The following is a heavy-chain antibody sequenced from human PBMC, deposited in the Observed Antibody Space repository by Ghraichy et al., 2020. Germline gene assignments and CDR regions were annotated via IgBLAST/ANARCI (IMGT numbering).Heavy chain of an antibody. CDR3: AIHSGSYHHYAFDI. Sequence: SETLSLTCSVSGGSISSDYWSWIRQPPGKGLEWIAYISYSGSTNYNPSLKSRVTISVDTSKNQFSLKLSSVTAADTAVYYCAIHSGSYHHYAFDIWGQGTMVTVSS. V-gene: IGHV4-59*08. CDR2: ISYSGST. J-gene: IGHJ3*02. CDR1: GGSISSDY. D-gene: IGHD1-26*01.